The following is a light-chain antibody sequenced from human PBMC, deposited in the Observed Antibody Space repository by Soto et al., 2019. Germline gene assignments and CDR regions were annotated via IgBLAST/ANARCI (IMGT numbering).Light chain of an antibody. Sequence: DIQMTPSPSTLSASVVDRVTITCLASQTISNWLAWYQQKPGKAPKLLIYDASTLESGVPSRFSGSGSVTDFTLAITGLQPEDFATYYCLQYYNFSWTFGQGTKVDIK. CDR2: DAS. CDR1: QTISNW. J-gene: IGKJ1*01. CDR3: LQYYNFSWT. V-gene: IGKV1-5*01.